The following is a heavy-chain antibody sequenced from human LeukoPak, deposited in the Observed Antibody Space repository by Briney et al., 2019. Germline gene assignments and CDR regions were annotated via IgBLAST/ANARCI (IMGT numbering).Heavy chain of an antibody. J-gene: IGHJ4*02. V-gene: IGHV3-23*01. CDR2: ISGSGGST. CDR1: GFTFSSYA. D-gene: IGHD6-19*01. Sequence: PGGSLRLSCAASGFTFSSYAMSWVRQAPGKGLEWVSGISGSGGSTYYADSVKGRFTISRDNPKNTLYLQMNSLRAEDTAIYYCAKDLTVAVADTTFDSWGQGTLVTVSS. CDR3: AKDLTVAVADTTFDS.